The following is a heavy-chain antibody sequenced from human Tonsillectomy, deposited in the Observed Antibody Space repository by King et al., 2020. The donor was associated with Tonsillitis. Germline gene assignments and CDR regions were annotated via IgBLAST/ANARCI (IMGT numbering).Heavy chain of an antibody. D-gene: IGHD6-13*01. CDR1: GFTFSRYD. CDR3: PKDRHSSHRGVYFYSSIDA. J-gene: IGHJ6*03. Sequence: QVQLVESGGGVVQPGRSLRLSCAASGFTFSRYDMHWVRQAPGKGLEWVGLISNDGSNEYYADSVKGRLTISRDKSKNTLFLQMNSLRAEETAVYYCPKDRHSSHRGVYFYSSIDAWGKGTTVTVSS. V-gene: IGHV3-30*18. CDR2: ISNDGSNE.